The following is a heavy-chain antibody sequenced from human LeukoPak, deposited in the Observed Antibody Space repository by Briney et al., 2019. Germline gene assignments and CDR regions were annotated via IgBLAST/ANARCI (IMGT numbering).Heavy chain of an antibody. CDR2: IYHSGST. J-gene: IGHJ5*02. Sequence: PSETLSLTCAVSGGSISSGGYSWSWIRQPPGKGLEWIGYIYHSGSTYYNPSLKSRVTISVDRSKNQFSLKLSSVTAADTAVYYCARGFVGSGSYLGAWGQGTLVTVSS. D-gene: IGHD3-10*01. CDR1: GGSISSGGYS. CDR3: ARGFVGSGSYLGA. V-gene: IGHV4-30-2*01.